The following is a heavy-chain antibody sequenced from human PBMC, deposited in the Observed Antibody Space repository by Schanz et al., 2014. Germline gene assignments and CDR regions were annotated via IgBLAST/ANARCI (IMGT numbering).Heavy chain of an antibody. Sequence: QVQVLQAGPGVVKPSETLSLTCTVSGGSISSEYWSWIRQPAGKGLEWIGRIYNSGKTNYNPSLESRVSMSVDTSKKQLSLKLRSVSAADTAVYYCARVVLGGDAFDIWGQGTMVTVSS. J-gene: IGHJ3*02. CDR2: IYNSGKT. V-gene: IGHV4-4*07. CDR3: ARVVLGGDAFDI. CDR1: GGSISSEY. D-gene: IGHD3-10*01.